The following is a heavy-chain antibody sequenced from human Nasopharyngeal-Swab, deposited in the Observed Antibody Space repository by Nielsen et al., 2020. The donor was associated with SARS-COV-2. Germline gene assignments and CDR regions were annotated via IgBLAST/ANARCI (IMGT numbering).Heavy chain of an antibody. Sequence: GGSLRLSCAASGFTFSSYGMHWVRQAPGQGLEWVAVIWYDGSNKYYADSVKGRFTISRDNSKNTLYLQMNSLRAEDTAVYYCARMDFIASRDYWGQGTLVTVSS. CDR3: ARMDFIASRDY. CDR1: GFTFSSYG. D-gene: IGHD6-13*01. CDR2: IWYDGSNK. V-gene: IGHV3-33*01. J-gene: IGHJ4*02.